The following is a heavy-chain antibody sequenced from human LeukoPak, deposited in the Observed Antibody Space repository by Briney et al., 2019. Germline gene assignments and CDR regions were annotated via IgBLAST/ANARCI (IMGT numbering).Heavy chain of an antibody. J-gene: IGHJ5*02. D-gene: IGHD6-13*01. CDR2: ISYDGSNK. CDR1: GFTFSSYG. CDR3: AKGYGLQLVNNWFDP. V-gene: IGHV3-30*18. Sequence: GGSLRLSCEASGFTFSSYGMHWVRQAPGKGLEWVAVISYDGSNKYYADSVKGRFTISRDNSKNTLYLQMNSLRIEDTAVYYCAKGYGLQLVNNWFDPWGQGTLVTVSS.